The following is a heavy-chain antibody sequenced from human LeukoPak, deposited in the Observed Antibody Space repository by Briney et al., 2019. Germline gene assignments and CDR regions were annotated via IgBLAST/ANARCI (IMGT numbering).Heavy chain of an antibody. CDR2: IFPGDSDT. J-gene: IGHJ3*02. CDR1: GYIFTSSW. V-gene: IGHV5-51*01. D-gene: IGHD3-22*01. Sequence: GESLKISCKGSGYIFTSSWIGWVRQMPGKGLEWMGIIFPGDSDTRYRPSFQGQVTISADKSITTAYLQWSSVKASDTAMYYCARRSSSGYYPNAFDIWGQGTMVTVSS. CDR3: ARRSSSGYYPNAFDI.